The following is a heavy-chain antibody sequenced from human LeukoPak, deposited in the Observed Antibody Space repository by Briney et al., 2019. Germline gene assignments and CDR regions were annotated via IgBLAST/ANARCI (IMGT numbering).Heavy chain of an antibody. D-gene: IGHD6-13*01. CDR3: ARSRIAAPGTEYFQH. CDR1: GGSISSSSFF. Sequence: PSETLSLTCTVSGGSISSSSFFWGWIRQIPGKRLEWIVNIYNTGTTFYNPSLKTRVTISVDTSKIHFSLSLRSVTASDTAVYFCARSRIAAPGTEYFQHWGRGTLVSVSS. V-gene: IGHV4-39*02. J-gene: IGHJ1*01. CDR2: IYNTGTT.